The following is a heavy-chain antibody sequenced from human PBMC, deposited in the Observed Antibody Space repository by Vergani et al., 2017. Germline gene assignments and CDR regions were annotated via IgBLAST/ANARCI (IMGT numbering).Heavy chain of an antibody. CDR2: IYYSGST. CDR1: GGSISSYY. Sequence: QVQLQESGPGLVKPSETLSLTCTVSGGSISSYYWSWIRQPPGKGLEWIGYIYYSGSTNYNPSLKSRVTISVDTSKNQFSLKLSSVTAADPAVYYCARPDNYGDYVPFDYWGQGTLVTVSS. V-gene: IGHV4-59*01. D-gene: IGHD4-17*01. J-gene: IGHJ4*02. CDR3: ARPDNYGDYVPFDY.